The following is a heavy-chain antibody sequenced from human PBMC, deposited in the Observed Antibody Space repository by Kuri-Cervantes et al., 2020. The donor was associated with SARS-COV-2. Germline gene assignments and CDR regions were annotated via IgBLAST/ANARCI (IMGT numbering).Heavy chain of an antibody. CDR2: IYYSGST. D-gene: IGHD2-2*01. Sequence: SETLSLTCTVSGGSISSSSYYWGWIRQPPGKGLEWIGSIYYSGSTYYNQSLKSRVTISVDTSKNQFSLKLSTVTAADTAVYYCARHVGCSSTSCDGYNWFDPWGQGTLVTVSS. V-gene: IGHV4-39*01. J-gene: IGHJ5*02. CDR3: ARHVGCSSTSCDGYNWFDP. CDR1: GGSISSSSYY.